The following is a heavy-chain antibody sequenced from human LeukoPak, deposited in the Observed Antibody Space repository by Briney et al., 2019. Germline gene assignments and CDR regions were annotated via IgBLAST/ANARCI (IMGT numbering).Heavy chain of an antibody. CDR1: GGSFSSYY. V-gene: IGHV4-59*01. CDR3: AGLPGSYYYYGMDV. Sequence: PSETLSLTCAVYGGSFSSYYWSWIRQPPGKGLEWIGYIYYSGSTNYNPSLKSRVTISVDTSKNQFSLKLSSVTAADTAVYYCAGLPGSYYYYGMDVWGQGTTVTVSS. D-gene: IGHD2-2*01. J-gene: IGHJ6*02. CDR2: IYYSGST.